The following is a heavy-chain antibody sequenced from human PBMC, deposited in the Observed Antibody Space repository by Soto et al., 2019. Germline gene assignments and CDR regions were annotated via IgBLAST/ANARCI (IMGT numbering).Heavy chain of an antibody. Sequence: GGSLRLSCVASGFSFSSYAVNWVRRAPGKGLEWVSGISGRGGSTYYADSVQGRFTISRDNSKNTLFLQMDSLRVEDTAVYFCAKVHIAVAAYFDYWGQGTLVTVYS. CDR3: AKVHIAVAAYFDY. CDR2: ISGRGGST. V-gene: IGHV3-23*01. J-gene: IGHJ4*02. CDR1: GFSFSSYA. D-gene: IGHD6-19*01.